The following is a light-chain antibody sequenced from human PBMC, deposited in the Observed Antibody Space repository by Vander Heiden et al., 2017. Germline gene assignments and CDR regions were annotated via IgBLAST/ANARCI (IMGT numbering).Light chain of an antibody. Sequence: QSVLTQPPSVSGSPGQRVTIPCTRSSSNIGAGYDVHWYQQLPGTAPKLLIYGNSNRPSGLPDRFSGSKSATSASLAITGLQAEDEADYYCQSYDSSLSGWVFGGGTKLTVL. V-gene: IGLV1-40*01. CDR3: QSYDSSLSGWV. CDR2: GNS. J-gene: IGLJ3*02. CDR1: SSNIGAGYD.